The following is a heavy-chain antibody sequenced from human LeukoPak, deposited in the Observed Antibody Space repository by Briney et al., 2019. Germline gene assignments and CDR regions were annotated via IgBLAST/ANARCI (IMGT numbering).Heavy chain of an antibody. V-gene: IGHV4-34*01. D-gene: IGHD2-15*01. CDR1: GGSFSGYY. Sequence: SETLSLTCAVYGGSFSGYYWSWIRQPPGKGLEWIGEINHSGSTNYNPSLKSRVTISVGTSKNQFSLKLSSVTAADTAVYYCARGFGYCSGGSCYSGPYYFDYWGQGTLVTVSS. CDR2: INHSGST. J-gene: IGHJ4*02. CDR3: ARGFGYCSGGSCYSGPYYFDY.